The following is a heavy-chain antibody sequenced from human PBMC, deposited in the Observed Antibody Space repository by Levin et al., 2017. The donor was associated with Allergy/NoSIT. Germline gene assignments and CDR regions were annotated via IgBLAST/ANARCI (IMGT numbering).Heavy chain of an antibody. CDR1: GGSISSSSYY. V-gene: IGHV4-39*01. CDR3: ARLVVPAAMRMRYNWFDP. D-gene: IGHD2-2*01. J-gene: IGHJ5*02. CDR2: IYYSGST. Sequence: SQTLSLTCTVSGGSISSSSYYWGWIRQPPGKGLEWIGSIYYSGSTYYNPSLKSRVTISVDTSKNQFSLKLSSVTAADTAVYYCARLVVPAAMRMRYNWFDPWGQGTLVTVSS.